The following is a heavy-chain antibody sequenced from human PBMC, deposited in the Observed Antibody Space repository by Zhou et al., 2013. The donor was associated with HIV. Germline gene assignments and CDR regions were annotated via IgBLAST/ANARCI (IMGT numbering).Heavy chain of an antibody. Sequence: QVQLVQSGAEVKKPGASVKVSCTASGYTFTDYYIHWVRQAPGQGLEWMGWIDPNSGATDYAQKFQGRVTMTSDTSISTAYMDLRSLRSDDTALYYCARDKFTSWSDWFDPWGQGTLVTVSS. CDR3: ARDKFTSWSDWFDP. V-gene: IGHV1-2*02. CDR1: GYTFTDYY. D-gene: IGHD2-2*01. CDR2: IDPNSGAT. J-gene: IGHJ5*02.